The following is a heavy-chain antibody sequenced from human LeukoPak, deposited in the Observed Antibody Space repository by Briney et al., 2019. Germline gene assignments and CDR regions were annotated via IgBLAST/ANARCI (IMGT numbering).Heavy chain of an antibody. J-gene: IGHJ5*02. CDR3: ARDSRHHRFLYWDWFDP. CDR1: GFSFSSHG. V-gene: IGHV3-23*01. Sequence: GGTLRLSCAASGFSFSSHGMSWVRQAPGKGLEWVSGIIGGAGGTYYADSVKGRFTISRDNVKNSLYLQMNSLRADDTAIYYCARDSRHHRFLYWDWFDPWGQGTLVTVSS. D-gene: IGHD1-26*01. CDR2: IIGGAGGT.